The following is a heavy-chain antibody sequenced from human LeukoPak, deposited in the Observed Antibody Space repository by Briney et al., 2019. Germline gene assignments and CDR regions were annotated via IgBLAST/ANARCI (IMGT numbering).Heavy chain of an antibody. CDR3: ALGSRNNAFDV. J-gene: IGHJ3*01. Sequence: SQTLSLTCAISGDSVSSNSAAWNRIRQSPSRGLEWLARTYYRSKWYNDYAVSVKSRITINPDTSKNLLSLQLNAVTPEDTAVYYCALGSRNNAFDVWGQGTMVTVSS. V-gene: IGHV6-1*01. D-gene: IGHD1-14*01. CDR2: TYYRSKWYN. CDR1: GDSVSSNSAA.